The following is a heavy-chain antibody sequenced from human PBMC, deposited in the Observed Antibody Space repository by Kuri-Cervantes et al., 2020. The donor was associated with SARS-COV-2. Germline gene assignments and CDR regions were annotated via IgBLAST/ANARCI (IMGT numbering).Heavy chain of an antibody. J-gene: IGHJ6*03. Sequence: SETLSLTCTVSGGSISSYYWSWIRQPPGKGLEWIGYIYYSGSTNYNPSLKSRVTISVDTSKNQFSLKLSSVTAADTAVYYCARGGVLVVYALYYMDVWGKGTTVTVS. V-gene: IGHV4-59*01. CDR2: IYYSGST. D-gene: IGHD2-8*02. CDR3: ARGGVLVVYALYYMDV. CDR1: GGSISSYY.